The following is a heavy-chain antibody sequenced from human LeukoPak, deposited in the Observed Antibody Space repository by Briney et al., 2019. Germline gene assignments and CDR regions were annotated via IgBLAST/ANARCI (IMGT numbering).Heavy chain of an antibody. D-gene: IGHD3-9*01. V-gene: IGHV3-33*01. Sequence: GGSLRLSCAASGFTFSSYGMHWVRQAPGKGLEWVAVIWYDGSNKYYADSVKGRFTISRDNSKNTLYLQMNSLRAEDTAVYYCARDPLRYFVWLSDGMDVWGQGTTVTVSS. CDR1: GFTFSSYG. J-gene: IGHJ6*02. CDR2: IWYDGSNK. CDR3: ARDPLRYFVWLSDGMDV.